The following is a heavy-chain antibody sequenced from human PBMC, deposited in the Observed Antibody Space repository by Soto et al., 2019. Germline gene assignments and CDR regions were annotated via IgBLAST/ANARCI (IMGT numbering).Heavy chain of an antibody. CDR1: GYTFTGYY. Sequence: ASVKVSCKASGYTFTGYYMHWVRQAPGQGLEWMGWINPNSGGTNYAQKLQGRVTMTTDTSTSTAYMELRSLRSDDTAVYYCARALGKYYDFWSGYSTQFDYWGQGTLVTVSS. V-gene: IGHV1-2*02. CDR2: INPNSGGT. J-gene: IGHJ4*02. CDR3: ARALGKYYDFWSGYSTQFDY. D-gene: IGHD3-3*01.